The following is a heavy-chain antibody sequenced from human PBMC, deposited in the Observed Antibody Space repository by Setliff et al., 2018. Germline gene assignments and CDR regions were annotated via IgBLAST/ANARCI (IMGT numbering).Heavy chain of an antibody. CDR3: ARFAGSSWVDY. J-gene: IGHJ4*02. Sequence: GGSLRLSCAASGFTVRDNYFSWVRQAPGKGLEWVAVIWYDGSKQYYGDSVKGRFTISRDNSKNSLYLQMNSLRAEDTAVYYCARFAGSSWVDYWGQGTLVTVSS. V-gene: IGHV3-33*08. CDR1: GFTVRDNY. CDR2: IWYDGSKQ. D-gene: IGHD6-13*01.